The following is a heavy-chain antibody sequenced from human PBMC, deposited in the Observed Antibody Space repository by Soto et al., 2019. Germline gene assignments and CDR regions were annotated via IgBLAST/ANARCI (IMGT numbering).Heavy chain of an antibody. J-gene: IGHJ4*02. CDR2: ISYDGSNK. V-gene: IGHV3-30*18. CDR1: GFTFSSYG. CDR3: AKEIEYYYYSSGSYHY. D-gene: IGHD3-22*01. Sequence: QVQLVESGGGVVQPGRSLRLSCAASGFTFSSYGMHWVRQAPGKGLEWVAVISYDGSNKYYADSVKGRFTISRDNSKNTLYLKMNSLRAEDTAVYYCAKEIEYYYYSSGSYHYWGQGTLVTVSS.